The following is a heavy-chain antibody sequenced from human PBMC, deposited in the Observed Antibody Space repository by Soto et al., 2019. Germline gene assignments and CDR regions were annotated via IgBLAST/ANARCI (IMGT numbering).Heavy chain of an antibody. V-gene: IGHV3-33*01. CDR2: IWYDGSNK. CDR1: GFTFSSYG. CDR3: ARDSSSFDY. Sequence: QVQLVESGGGVVQPGRSLRLSCAASGFTFSSYGMHWVRQAPGKGLEWVAVIWYDGSNKYYADSVKGRFTISRDNSKNTLYLQMNSVRAEDTAVYYCARDSSSFDYWGQGTLVTVSS. J-gene: IGHJ4*02. D-gene: IGHD6-13*01.